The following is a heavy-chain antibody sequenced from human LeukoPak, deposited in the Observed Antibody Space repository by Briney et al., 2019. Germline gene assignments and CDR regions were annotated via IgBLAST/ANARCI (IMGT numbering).Heavy chain of an antibody. J-gene: IGHJ3*02. V-gene: IGHV3-7*04. CDR1: GFTFSGYW. CDR3: ARDWQWQQLDGDAFDI. D-gene: IGHD6-13*01. Sequence: PGGALRLSCAASGFTFSGYWMSWVRQAPAKGLEWVANIKQDGSEKYYVDSVKGRFTISRDNAKNSLFLQMNSMRAEDTAVYYCARDWQWQQLDGDAFDIWGQGTMVTVSS. CDR2: IKQDGSEK.